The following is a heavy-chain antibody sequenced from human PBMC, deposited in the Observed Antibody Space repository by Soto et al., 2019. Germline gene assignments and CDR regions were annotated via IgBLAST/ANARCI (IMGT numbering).Heavy chain of an antibody. Sequence: ASETLSLTCTVSGGSISGGGYYWSWIRQPPGKGLEWIGYIYYSGSTNYNPSLKSRVTISVDTSKNQFSLKLSSVTAADTAVYYCARRYGASFDYWGQGTLVTVSS. D-gene: IGHD4-17*01. CDR2: IYYSGST. CDR3: ARRYGASFDY. J-gene: IGHJ4*02. V-gene: IGHV4-61*08. CDR1: GGSISGGGYY.